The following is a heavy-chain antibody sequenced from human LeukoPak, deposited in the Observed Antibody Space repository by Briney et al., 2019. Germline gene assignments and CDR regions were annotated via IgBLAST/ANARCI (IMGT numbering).Heavy chain of an antibody. Sequence: ASVKVSCKASGYTFTSYDINWVRQATGQGLEWMGWMNPNSGNTGYAQKFQGRVTMTRNTSMSTAYMELSSLRSEDTAVYYCARGGTRNDFWSGYYLGINYYYGMDVWGQGTTVTVSS. J-gene: IGHJ6*02. D-gene: IGHD3-3*01. V-gene: IGHV1-8*01. CDR3: ARGGTRNDFWSGYYLGINYYYGMDV. CDR1: GYTFTSYD. CDR2: MNPNSGNT.